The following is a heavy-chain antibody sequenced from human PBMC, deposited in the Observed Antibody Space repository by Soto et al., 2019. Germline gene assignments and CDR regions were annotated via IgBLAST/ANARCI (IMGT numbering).Heavy chain of an antibody. D-gene: IGHD4-17*01. V-gene: IGHV4-59*01. CDR3: AREDYGDYMGFAY. CDR1: GGSISSYY. CDR2: IYYRGST. J-gene: IGHJ4*02. Sequence: QVQLQESGPGLLKPSETLSLTCTVSGGSISSYYWSWIRQPPGKGLEWMWYIYYRGSTNYNTSLKSRVTISVDTSKNQFSLKLSSVTAADTAVYYCAREDYGDYMGFAYWGQGTLVTVSS.